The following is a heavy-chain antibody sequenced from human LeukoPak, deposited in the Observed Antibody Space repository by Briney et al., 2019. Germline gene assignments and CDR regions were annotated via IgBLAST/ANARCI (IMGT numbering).Heavy chain of an antibody. CDR1: GGSISSSSYY. J-gene: IGHJ4*02. CDR2: IYYSGST. CDR3: ARDDPLGLD. V-gene: IGHV4-39*07. Sequence: SETLSLTCTVSGGSISSSSYYWGWIRQPPGKGLEWIGSIYYSGSTYYNPSLKSRVTMSVDTSRNQFSLKLSSVTAADTAVYYCARDDPLGLDRGQGTLVTVSS.